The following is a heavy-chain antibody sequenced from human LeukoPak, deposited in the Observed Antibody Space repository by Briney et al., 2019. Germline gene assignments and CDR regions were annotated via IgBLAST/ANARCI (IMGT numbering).Heavy chain of an antibody. D-gene: IGHD3-10*01. CDR2: VYHSGSA. Sequence: SETLSLTCTVSGGSLNSYYWGWIRQPPGKGLEWIGNVYHSGSAIYNPSLESRVTISVDRSKNQFSLNLSSVTAADTAVYYCARRGYYGSGAYDAWGQGTMFIVSS. V-gene: IGHV4-59*08. CDR3: ARRGYYGSGAYDA. CDR1: GGSLNSYY. J-gene: IGHJ3*01.